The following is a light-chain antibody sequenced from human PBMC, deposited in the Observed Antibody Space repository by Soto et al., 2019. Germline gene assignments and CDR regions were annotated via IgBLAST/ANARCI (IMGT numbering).Light chain of an antibody. Sequence: QAVVTQPPSVSGAPGQRVTISCGGSSSNIGAGYDVHWYQQLPGTAPKLLIFANSNRPSGVPDRFTASKSATSASLAITGLQAEDEADYYCQSYDSSLSGWVFGGGTKVTVL. CDR3: QSYDSSLSGWV. J-gene: IGLJ3*02. CDR1: SSNIGAGYD. V-gene: IGLV1-40*01. CDR2: ANS.